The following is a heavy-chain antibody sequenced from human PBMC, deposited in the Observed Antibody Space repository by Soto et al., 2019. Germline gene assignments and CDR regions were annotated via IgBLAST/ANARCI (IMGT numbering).Heavy chain of an antibody. CDR2: INAGNGNT. CDR3: ARRPNSGSYYGAFDI. J-gene: IGHJ3*02. D-gene: IGHD1-26*01. CDR1: GYTFTSYA. Sequence: ASVKVSCKASGYTFTSYAMHWVRQAPGQRLEWMGWINAGNGNTKYSQKFQGRVTITRDTSASTAYMELSSLRSEDTAVYFCARRPNSGSYYGAFDIWGQETMVTVSS. V-gene: IGHV1-3*01.